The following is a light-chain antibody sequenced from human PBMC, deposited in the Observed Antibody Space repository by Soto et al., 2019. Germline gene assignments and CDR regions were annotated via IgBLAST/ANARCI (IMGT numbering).Light chain of an antibody. Sequence: DIVMPHSSDSLSVSLGEISTTNCKSSQSVVSSSNNKNYLAWYQQKPGQPPKVVIYWASTRGSGVPDRFSGGGSGTDFTLTIRSIEPEDFAVYYCKQFSSYQLTCGGGNTGAIK. CDR3: KQFSSYQLT. CDR2: WAS. CDR1: QSVVSSSNNKNY. V-gene: IGKV4-1*01. J-gene: IGKJ4*01.